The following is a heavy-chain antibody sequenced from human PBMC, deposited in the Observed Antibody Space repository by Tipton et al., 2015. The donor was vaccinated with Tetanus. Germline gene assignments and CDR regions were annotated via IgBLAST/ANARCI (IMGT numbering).Heavy chain of an antibody. Sequence: GSLRLSCAASGFTFSSYAMSWVRQAPGKGLEWVSAISGSGGSTYYADSVKGRFTISRDSSKNTLYLQMNSLRAEDTAVYYCAKDGLTTNTFDYWGQGTLVTVSS. CDR1: GFTFSSYA. CDR2: ISGSGGST. D-gene: IGHD4-17*01. CDR3: AKDGLTTNTFDY. J-gene: IGHJ4*02. V-gene: IGHV3-23*01.